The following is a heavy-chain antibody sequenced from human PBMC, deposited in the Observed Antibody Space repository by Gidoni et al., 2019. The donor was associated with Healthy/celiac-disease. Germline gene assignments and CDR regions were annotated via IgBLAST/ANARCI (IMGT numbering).Heavy chain of an antibody. Sequence: EVQLVQSGAEVKKPGESLRISCKGSGYSFTSYWISWVRQMPGKGLEWMGRIDPSDSYTNYSPSFQGHVTISADKSISTAYLQWSSLKASDTAMYYCARVWAGGDYVPYFDLWGRGTLVTVSS. CDR1: GYSFTSYW. CDR2: IDPSDSYT. D-gene: IGHD4-17*01. V-gene: IGHV5-10-1*03. CDR3: ARVWAGGDYVPYFDL. J-gene: IGHJ2*01.